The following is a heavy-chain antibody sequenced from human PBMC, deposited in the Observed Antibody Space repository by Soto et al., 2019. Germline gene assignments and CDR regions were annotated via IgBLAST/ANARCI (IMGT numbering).Heavy chain of an antibody. J-gene: IGHJ5*02. V-gene: IGHV4-39*01. Sequence: SETLSLTCTVSGGSISSSSYYWGWTRQPPGKGLEWIGSIYYSGSTYYNPSLKSRVTISVDTPKNQFSLKLSSVTAADTAVYYCARPLAYCGGDCYGNWFDPWGQGTLVTVSS. D-gene: IGHD2-21*02. CDR3: ARPLAYCGGDCYGNWFDP. CDR1: GGSISSSSYY. CDR2: IYYSGST.